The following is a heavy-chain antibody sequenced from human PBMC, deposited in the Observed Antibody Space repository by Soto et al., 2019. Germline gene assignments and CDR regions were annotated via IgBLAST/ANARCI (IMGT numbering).Heavy chain of an antibody. CDR1: GFTFSSYS. CDR2: INSGATQI. CDR3: VRGSTTVTYLGFDY. V-gene: IGHV3-21*04. J-gene: IGHJ4*02. Sequence: EVQLVESGGGLVKPGGSLRLTCEVSGFTFSSYSMHWVRQAPGKGLEWVSSINSGATQIYYADSVKGRFSISRDTVKRSLFLQINSLRAEDTAVYFCVRGSTTVTYLGFDYWGQGTLLSVS. D-gene: IGHD4-17*01.